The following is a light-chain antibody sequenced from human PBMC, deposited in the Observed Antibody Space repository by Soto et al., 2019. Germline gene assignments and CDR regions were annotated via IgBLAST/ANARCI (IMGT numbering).Light chain of an antibody. J-gene: IGLJ1*01. V-gene: IGLV2-18*02. Sequence: QSVLTQPPSVSGSPGQSVAISCTGTISDVGSYNRVSWYQQPPGTAPKLMIYDVSNRPSGVHDRFSGSKSGNTASLTISGLQAEDEADYYCSSFTTSSTYVFGTGTKLTVL. CDR1: ISDVGSYNR. CDR2: DVS. CDR3: SSFTTSSTYV.